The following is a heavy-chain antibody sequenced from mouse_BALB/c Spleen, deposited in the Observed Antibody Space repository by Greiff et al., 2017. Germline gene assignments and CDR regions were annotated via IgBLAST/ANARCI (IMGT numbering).Heavy chain of an antibody. J-gene: IGHJ2*01. D-gene: IGHD1-1*01. V-gene: IGHV1-12*01. CDR2: IYPGNGDT. CDR3: ARESTTVVATADY. Sequence: QVQLQQPGAELVKPGASVKMSCKASGYTFTSYNMHWVKQTPGQGLEWIGAIYPGNGDTSSNQKFKGKATLTADKSSSTAYMQLSSLTSEDSAVYYCARESTTVVATADYWGQGTTLTVSS. CDR1: GYTFTSYN.